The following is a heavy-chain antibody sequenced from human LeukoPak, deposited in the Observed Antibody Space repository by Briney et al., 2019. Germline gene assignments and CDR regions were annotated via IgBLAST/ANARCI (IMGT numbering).Heavy chain of an antibody. D-gene: IGHD6-6*01. V-gene: IGHV3-21*01. CDR1: GFTFSSYS. J-gene: IGHJ4*02. CDR3: ARDNRLDSSSGIGY. CDR2: ISSSSSYI. Sequence: PGGSLRLSCAASGFTFSSYSMNWVRQAPGKGLEWVSSISSSSSYIYYADSVKGRFTISRDNAKNSLYLQMNSLRAEDTAAYYCARDNRLDSSSGIGYWGQGTLVTVSS.